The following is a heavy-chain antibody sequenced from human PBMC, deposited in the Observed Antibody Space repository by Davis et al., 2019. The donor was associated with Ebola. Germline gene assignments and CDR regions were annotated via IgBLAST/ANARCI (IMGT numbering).Heavy chain of an antibody. D-gene: IGHD2-15*01. V-gene: IGHV3-23*01. Sequence: GESLKISCAASGFTFSSYAMSWVRQAPGKGLEWVSAISGSGGSTYYADSVKGRFTISRDNSKNTLYLQMNSPRAEDTAVYYCAKADCSGGSCYSIDYWGQGTLVTVSS. CDR1: GFTFSSYA. CDR3: AKADCSGGSCYSIDY. J-gene: IGHJ4*02. CDR2: ISGSGGST.